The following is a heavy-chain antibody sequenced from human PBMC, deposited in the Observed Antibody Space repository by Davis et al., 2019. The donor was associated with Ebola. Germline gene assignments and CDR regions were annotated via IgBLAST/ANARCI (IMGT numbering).Heavy chain of an antibody. CDR1: GFTFGSFA. D-gene: IGHD3-22*01. J-gene: IGHJ4*02. CDR3: ARRGAGGYWWGAFDY. V-gene: IGHV3-23*01. Sequence: PGGSLRLSCAASGFTFGSFAMGWVRQAPGKGLEWVSAISPSGDATYYADSVKGRFTISSDHSKNILSLEMNRLRAEDAAIYYCARRGAGGYWWGAFDYWGQGTLVTVSS. CDR2: ISPSGDAT.